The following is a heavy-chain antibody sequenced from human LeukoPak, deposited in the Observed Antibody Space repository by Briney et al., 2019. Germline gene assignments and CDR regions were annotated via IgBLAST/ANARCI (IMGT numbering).Heavy chain of an antibody. D-gene: IGHD2-21*01. CDR1: GGTFSSYT. CDR3: AHSRVYCGEVY. J-gene: IGHJ4*02. Sequence: SVKVSCKASGGTFSSYTISWVRQGPGEGLEWMGRIIPILGIANYAQKFQGRVTINADKSTSTAYMELSSLRSEDTAVYYCAHSRVYCGEVYLVQGRIVTVSS. CDR2: IIPILGIA. V-gene: IGHV1-69*02.